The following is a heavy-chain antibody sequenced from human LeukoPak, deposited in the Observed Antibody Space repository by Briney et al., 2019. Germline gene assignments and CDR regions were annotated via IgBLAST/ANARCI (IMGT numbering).Heavy chain of an antibody. V-gene: IGHV4-30-2*01. J-gene: IGHJ4*02. CDR2: IYHSGST. Sequence: SQTLSLTCTVSGGSICSGGYYWSWIRQPPGKGLEWIGYIYHSGSTYYNPSLKSRVTISVDRSKNQFSLKLSSVTAADTAVYYCARVVHPRDYLDYWGQGTLVTVSS. CDR1: GGSICSGGYY. CDR3: ARVVHPRDYLDY.